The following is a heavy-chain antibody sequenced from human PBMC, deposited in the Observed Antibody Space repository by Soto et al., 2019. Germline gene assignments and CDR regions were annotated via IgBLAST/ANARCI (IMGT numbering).Heavy chain of an antibody. D-gene: IGHD4-17*01. V-gene: IGHV3-30*18. J-gene: IGHJ6*02. Sequence: QVQLVESGGGVVQPGRSLSLSCAASGFTFSTYGMYWVRQAPGKGLEWVAVISYDGRNKYYADSVKGRFTISRDNSKNTLYLQMSSLRTEDTAVYYCAKWDTLEADYGGGVDVWGQGTTVTVSS. CDR1: GFTFSTYG. CDR2: ISYDGRNK. CDR3: AKWDTLEADYGGGVDV.